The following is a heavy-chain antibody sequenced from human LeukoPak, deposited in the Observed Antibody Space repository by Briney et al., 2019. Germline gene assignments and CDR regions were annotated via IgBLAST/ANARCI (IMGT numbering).Heavy chain of an antibody. Sequence: GASVNVSCKASGYTFTDYYMHWVPQAPGQGLEWMGWINANRGGTNYAQRFQGRVTMTRDTSITTAYMELSRLKSDDTAVYYCARRYCSSTSCYYFDYWGQGTLVTVSS. V-gene: IGHV1-2*02. CDR2: INANRGGT. D-gene: IGHD2-2*01. J-gene: IGHJ4*02. CDR1: GYTFTDYY. CDR3: ARRYCSSTSCYYFDY.